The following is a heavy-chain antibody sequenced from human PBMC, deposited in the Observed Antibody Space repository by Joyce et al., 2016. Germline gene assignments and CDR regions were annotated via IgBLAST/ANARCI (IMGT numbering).Heavy chain of an antibody. D-gene: IGHD3-10*01. V-gene: IGHV3-33*01. CDR3: ARESAGDGTYYFGLDV. CDR2: IWFEGSQK. Sequence: QVQLVESGGGVVQPGRSLRLSCTASGFRFRSFGMYWVRQAPGKGLEWVGVIWFEGSQKYYVDSVKGRFTISRDNSENTLYLHMNSLRDEDTAVYYCARESAGDGTYYFGLDVWGQGTTVTVSS. CDR1: GFRFRSFG. J-gene: IGHJ6*02.